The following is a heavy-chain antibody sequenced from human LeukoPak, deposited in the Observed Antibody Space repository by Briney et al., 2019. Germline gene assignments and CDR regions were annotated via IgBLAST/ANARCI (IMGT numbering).Heavy chain of an antibody. Sequence: ASVKVSCKVSGYTLTELSMNWVRQAPGKGLEWMGGFYPEDGGTIYAQKFQGRVTMTEDTSTDTAYMELSSLRSEDTAVYYCAKGFGESHYYYDGMDVWGQGTTVTVSS. CDR1: GYTLTELS. V-gene: IGHV1-24*01. D-gene: IGHD3-10*01. J-gene: IGHJ6*02. CDR3: AKGFGESHYYYDGMDV. CDR2: FYPEDGGT.